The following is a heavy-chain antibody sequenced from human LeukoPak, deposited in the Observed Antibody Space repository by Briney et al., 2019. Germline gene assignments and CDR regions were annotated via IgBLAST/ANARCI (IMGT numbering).Heavy chain of an antibody. CDR2: IRGSGGST. J-gene: IGHJ4*02. V-gene: IGHV3-23*01. D-gene: IGHD2-15*01. CDR3: AKVGCSGGSCYSYYFDY. CDR1: GFTFSSYA. Sequence: GRSLRLSCAASGFTFSSYAMSWVRHAPGKGLEWVSAIRGSGGSTYYADSVKGRFTISRDNSKNTLYLQMNSLRAEDTAVYYCAKVGCSGGSCYSYYFDYWGQGTLVTVSS.